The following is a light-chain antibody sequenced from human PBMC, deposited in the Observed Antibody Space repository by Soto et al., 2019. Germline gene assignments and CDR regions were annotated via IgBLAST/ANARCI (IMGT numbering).Light chain of an antibody. CDR2: EVS. Sequence: QSALTQPASVSGSPGQSITISCTGTSSDVGSYNLVSWYQQHPGKAPKLMIYEVSKRPSGVSNRFSGSKSGNTASLTISGLQAEDEADYYCCSYAGSSTWVDVFGTGTKVTVL. V-gene: IGLV2-23*02. J-gene: IGLJ1*01. CDR1: SSDVGSYNL. CDR3: CSYAGSSTWVDV.